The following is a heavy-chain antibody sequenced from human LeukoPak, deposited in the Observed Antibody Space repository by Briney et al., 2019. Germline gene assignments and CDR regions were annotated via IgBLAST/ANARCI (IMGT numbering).Heavy chain of an antibody. Sequence: SETLSLTCAVYGGSLSGYYWSWIRQPPGKGLEWIGEINHSGSTNYNPSLKSRVTISVDTSKNQFSLKLTSVTAADTAVYYCARAGDYGDYVGWFDPWGQGTLVTVSS. CDR3: ARAGDYGDYVGWFDP. D-gene: IGHD4-17*01. CDR2: INHSGST. CDR1: GGSLSGYY. V-gene: IGHV4-34*01. J-gene: IGHJ5*02.